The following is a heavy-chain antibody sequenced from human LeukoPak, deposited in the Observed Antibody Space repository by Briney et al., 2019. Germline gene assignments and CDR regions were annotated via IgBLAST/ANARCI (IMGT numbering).Heavy chain of an antibody. J-gene: IGHJ3*01. CDR1: GFTVSSNY. V-gene: IGHV3-53*01. D-gene: IGHD2-8*01. CDR3: ARDRRGVGAFDV. Sequence: GGSLRLSCAASGFTVSSNYMTWVRQAPGKGLQRVSVIYTGGSTYYADSVKGRFTVSRDNSKNTLYLQMNSLRAEDTAVYYCARDRRGVGAFDVWGQGTMVTVSS. CDR2: IYTGGST.